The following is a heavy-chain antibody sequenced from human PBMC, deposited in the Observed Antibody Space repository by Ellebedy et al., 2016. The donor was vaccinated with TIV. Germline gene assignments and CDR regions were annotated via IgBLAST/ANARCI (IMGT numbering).Heavy chain of an antibody. CDR2: INSGSSSI. V-gene: IGHV3-48*01. CDR1: GFTFSSYS. D-gene: IGHD3-10*01. Sequence: PGGSLRLSCAASGFTFSSYSMNWVRQAPGKGREWIGYINSGSSSIYYADSVKGRFTISRDNSKNTVYLQMISLRAEDTAVYHCARATMVRGGEIDYWGQGTLVTVSS. J-gene: IGHJ4*02. CDR3: ARATMVRGGEIDY.